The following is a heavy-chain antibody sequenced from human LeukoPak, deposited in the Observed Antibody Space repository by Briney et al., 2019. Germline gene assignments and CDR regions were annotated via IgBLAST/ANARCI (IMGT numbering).Heavy chain of an antibody. D-gene: IGHD1-14*01. Sequence: GASVKVSCKASGYTFTNYFMHWVRQAPGQGLEWMGIINPSGGSTSYAQKFQGRVTMTRDTSTSTVYMELSSLRSEDTAVYYCALPVTTGGFDYWGQGTLVTVSS. V-gene: IGHV1-46*01. J-gene: IGHJ4*02. CDR1: GYTFTNYF. CDR2: INPSGGST. CDR3: ALPVTTGGFDY.